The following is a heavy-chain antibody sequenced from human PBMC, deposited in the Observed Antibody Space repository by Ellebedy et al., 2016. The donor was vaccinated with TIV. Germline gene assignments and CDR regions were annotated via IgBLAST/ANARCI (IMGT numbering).Heavy chain of an antibody. J-gene: IGHJ6*02. V-gene: IGHV3-9*01. CDR2: ISWHSGSI. CDR1: GFTFDDYG. Sequence: PGGSLRLSCAASGFTFDDYGMHWVRQAPGKGLEWVSGISWHSGSIGYADSVKGRFTISRDNSKNTLYLQMNSLRAEDTAVYYCARDEVYSSSWYAYYYYGMDVWGQGTTVTVSS. CDR3: ARDEVYSSSWYAYYYYGMDV. D-gene: IGHD6-13*01.